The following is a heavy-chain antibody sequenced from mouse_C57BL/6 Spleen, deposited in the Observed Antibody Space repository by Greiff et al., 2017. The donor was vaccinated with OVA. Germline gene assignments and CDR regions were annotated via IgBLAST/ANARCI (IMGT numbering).Heavy chain of an antibody. CDR2: IDPEDGDT. CDR1: GFNIKDYY. CDR3: TPDSSGYGAMDY. V-gene: IGHV14-1*01. Sequence: EVQLQQSGAELVRPGASVKLSCTASGFNIKDYYMHWVKQRPEQGLEWIGRIDPEDGDTEYAPKFQGKATMTADTSSNTAYLQLSSLTSEDTAVYYCTPDSSGYGAMDYWGQGTSVTVSS. J-gene: IGHJ4*01. D-gene: IGHD3-2*02.